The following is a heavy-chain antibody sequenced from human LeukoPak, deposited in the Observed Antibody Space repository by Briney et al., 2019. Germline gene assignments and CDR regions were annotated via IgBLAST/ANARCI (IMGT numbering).Heavy chain of an antibody. D-gene: IGHD1-26*01. CDR1: GGSFSGYY. V-gene: IGHV4-34*01. Sequence: KPSETLSLTCAVYGGSFSGYYWSWIRQPPGKGLEWIGEINHSGSTNYNPSLKSRVTISVDTSKNQFSLKLSSVTAADTAVYYCARAISGSYNSPFDYWGQGTLATVSS. CDR2: INHSGST. CDR3: ARAISGSYNSPFDY. J-gene: IGHJ4*02.